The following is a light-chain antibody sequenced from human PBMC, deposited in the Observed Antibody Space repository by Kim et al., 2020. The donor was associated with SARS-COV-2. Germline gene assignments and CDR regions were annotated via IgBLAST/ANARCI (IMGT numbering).Light chain of an antibody. CDR2: AAS. Sequence: DIQLTQSPSFLSASVGDSVTITCRASQGISSYLAWYQQKPGKAPKLLIYAASTLQIEVPSRFSGSGSGTEFTLTISSLQPEDFATYYCQQLNSYLSYSFGQGTKLEI. V-gene: IGKV1-9*01. CDR3: QQLNSYLSYS. J-gene: IGKJ2*03. CDR1: QGISSY.